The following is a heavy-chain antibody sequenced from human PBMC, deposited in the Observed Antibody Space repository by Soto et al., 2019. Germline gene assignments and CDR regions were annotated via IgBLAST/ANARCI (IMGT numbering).Heavy chain of an antibody. J-gene: IGHJ3*02. V-gene: IGHV1-69*02. CDR2: IIPMFDIT. Sequence: ASVKVSCKTSGGTFSSYSFSWVRQAPGQGLEWMGRIIPMFDITNYAQKFQGRVTITADKSTSTVYLELSSLRSEDTAVYYCAKHYYDSRGYYYVREYEGFDIWGQGTMVTVSS. CDR3: AKHYYDSRGYYYVREYEGFDI. CDR1: GGTFSSYS. D-gene: IGHD3-22*01.